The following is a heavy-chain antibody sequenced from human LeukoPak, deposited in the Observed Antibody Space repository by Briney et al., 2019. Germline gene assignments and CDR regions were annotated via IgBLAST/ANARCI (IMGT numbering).Heavy chain of an antibody. CDR3: ARVDWGSSSFDY. D-gene: IGHD3/OR15-3a*01. Sequence: SETLSLTCTVSGGSISSYYWSWIRQPPGKGLEWIGFIFYSGSTNYNPSLKSRVTISVDMSKNQFSLRLSSVTAADTAVYYCARVDWGSSSFDYWGQGTLVTVSS. CDR2: IFYSGST. CDR1: GGSISSYY. J-gene: IGHJ4*02. V-gene: IGHV4-59*01.